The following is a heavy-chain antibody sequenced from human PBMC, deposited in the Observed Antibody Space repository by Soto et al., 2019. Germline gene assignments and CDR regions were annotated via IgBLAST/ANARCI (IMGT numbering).Heavy chain of an antibody. CDR1: GGSISSNSYY. CDR2: IYYTGST. Sequence: SETLSLTCTVSGGSISSNSYYWGWIRHPPGKGLEWIGSIYYTGSTYHNPSLKSRVTISVDTSKNQFSLKLNSVTAADTAVYYCARLWDDYAFDYWGQGTLVTVSS. CDR3: ARLWDDYAFDY. V-gene: IGHV4-39*01. D-gene: IGHD4-17*01. J-gene: IGHJ4*02.